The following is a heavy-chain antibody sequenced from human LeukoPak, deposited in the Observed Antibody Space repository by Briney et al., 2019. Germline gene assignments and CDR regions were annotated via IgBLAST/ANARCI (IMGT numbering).Heavy chain of an antibody. V-gene: IGHV4-39*01. CDR2: IYYSGRT. CDR1: GVSINSTNYY. J-gene: IGHJ4*02. Sequence: PSETLSLTCTVSGVSINSTNYYWGWIRQPPGKGLEWIGNIYYSGRTYYNPSLKNRVTISVDTSKNQFSLMLSSVTAADAAVYYCASIGVNYYSWFDYWGQGTQVTVSS. CDR3: ASIGVNYYSWFDY. D-gene: IGHD3-10*01.